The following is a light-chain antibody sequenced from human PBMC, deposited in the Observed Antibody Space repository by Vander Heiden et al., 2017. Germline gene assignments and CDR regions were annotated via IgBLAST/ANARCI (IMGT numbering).Light chain of an antibody. Sequence: DTQMTQSPSSLSASVGERVTLSRPARQSISSNLYWYQQKPGKTPKLLIYAASSLQSGVPSRFSVSGSGTDFTLTISSLQPEDFATDSCQQSYSTPPEFTFGPGTKVDIK. CDR2: AAS. J-gene: IGKJ3*01. CDR1: QSISSN. V-gene: IGKV1-39*01. CDR3: QQSYSTPPEFT.